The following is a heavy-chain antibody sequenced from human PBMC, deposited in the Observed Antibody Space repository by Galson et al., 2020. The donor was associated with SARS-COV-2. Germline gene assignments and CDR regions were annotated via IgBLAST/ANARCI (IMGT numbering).Heavy chain of an antibody. Sequence: ASETLSLTCTVSGGSTSSRAYYWSWTRQHPGKGLEWLGYIYYSGSTYYNPSLKRRVTISIDTSKNQFSLKLSYVTAADTAVYYCVRASRQVVTCSRVVVSWFDPWGQGTLVAVSS. CDR3: VRASRQVVTCSRVVVSWFDP. D-gene: IGHD2-21*02. J-gene: IGHJ5*02. V-gene: IGHV4-31*03. CDR2: IYYSGST. CDR1: GGSTSSRAYY.